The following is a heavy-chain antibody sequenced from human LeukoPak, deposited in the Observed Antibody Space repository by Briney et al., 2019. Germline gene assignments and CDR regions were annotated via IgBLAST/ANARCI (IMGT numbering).Heavy chain of an antibody. D-gene: IGHD6-13*01. Sequence: GGSLRLSCAASGFTFSSYWMHWVRQAPGKGLVWVSRINSDGSSTSYADSVKGRFTISRDNAKNTLYLQMNSLRAEDTAVYYCAKFYSSSLSNDAFDIWGQGTMVTVSS. J-gene: IGHJ3*02. CDR1: GFTFSSYW. V-gene: IGHV3-74*01. CDR3: AKFYSSSLSNDAFDI. CDR2: INSDGSST.